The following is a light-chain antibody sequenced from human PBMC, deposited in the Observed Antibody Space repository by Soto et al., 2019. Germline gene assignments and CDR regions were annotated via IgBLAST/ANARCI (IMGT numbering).Light chain of an antibody. CDR3: SAYTTTSTLI. V-gene: IGLV2-14*01. Sequence: QSALTQPASVSGSPGQSVTISCTGTSSDVGGYDYVSWYQQHPGTAPKLMLYEVNNRPSGVSNRLSGSTSGNTASLIISGLHSGDQADYYCSAYTTTSTLIFGTGTKVPVL. CDR1: SSDVGGYDY. CDR2: EVN. J-gene: IGLJ1*01.